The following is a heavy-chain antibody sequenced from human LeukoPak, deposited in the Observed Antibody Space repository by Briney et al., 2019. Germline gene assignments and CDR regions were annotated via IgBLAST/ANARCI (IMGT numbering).Heavy chain of an antibody. J-gene: IGHJ4*02. CDR2: INHSGST. Sequence: SETLSLTCAVYGGSFSGYYWSWIRQPPGKGLEWIGEINHSGSTNYNPSLKSRVTISVDTSKNQFSLKLSSVTAADTAVYYCARGSGDFWSGYYGPDYWGQGNLVTVSS. CDR1: GGSFSGYY. D-gene: IGHD3-3*01. CDR3: ARGSGDFWSGYYGPDY. V-gene: IGHV4-34*01.